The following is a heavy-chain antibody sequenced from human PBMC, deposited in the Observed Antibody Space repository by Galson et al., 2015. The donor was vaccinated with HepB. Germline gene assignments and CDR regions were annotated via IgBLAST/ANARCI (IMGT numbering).Heavy chain of an antibody. CDR3: ARPYSSSWYSASAAFDI. D-gene: IGHD6-13*01. V-gene: IGHV1-2*02. J-gene: IGHJ3*02. CDR1: GYTFTGYY. Sequence: SVKVSCKASGYTFTGYYMHWVRQAPGQGLEWMGWINPNSGGTNYAQKFQGRVTMTRDTSISTAYMKLSRLRSDDTAVYYCARPYSSSWYSASAAFDIWGQGTMVTVSS. CDR2: INPNSGGT.